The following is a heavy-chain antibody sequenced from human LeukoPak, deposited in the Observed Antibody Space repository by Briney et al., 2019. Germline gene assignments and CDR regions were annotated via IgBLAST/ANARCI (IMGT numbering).Heavy chain of an antibody. CDR1: GFTFSSYS. Sequence: GGSLRLSCAASGFTFSSYSMNWVRQAPGKGLEWVSSISSSSSYIYYADSVKGRFTISRDNAKNSLYLQMNSLRAEDTAVYYCARESSSLAAAGMDYWGQGTLVTVSS. J-gene: IGHJ4*02. CDR2: ISSSSSYI. D-gene: IGHD6-13*01. V-gene: IGHV3-21*01. CDR3: ARESSSLAAAGMDY.